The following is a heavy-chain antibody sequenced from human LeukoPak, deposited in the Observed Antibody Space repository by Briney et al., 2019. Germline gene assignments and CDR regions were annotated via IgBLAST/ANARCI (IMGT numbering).Heavy chain of an antibody. CDR1: GFTFTKYW. D-gene: IGHD3-3*01. CDR2: VNENGSEK. Sequence: GGSLRLSCAASGFTFTKYWMSWVRQAPGKGLEWVANVNENGSEKKYLDSVKGRFTISRDNAKNSLYLQMNSLRAEDTALYYCARYVEYVRLLDVWGKGTTVTVSS. V-gene: IGHV3-7*03. J-gene: IGHJ6*04. CDR3: ARYVEYVRLLDV.